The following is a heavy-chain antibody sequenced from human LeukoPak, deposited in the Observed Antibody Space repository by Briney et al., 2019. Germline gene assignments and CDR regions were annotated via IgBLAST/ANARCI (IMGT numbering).Heavy chain of an antibody. Sequence: GGSLRLSCAASGFTFSSYGMHWVRQAPGKGLEWAAFIRYDGSNKYYADSVKGRFTISRDNSKNTLYLQMNSLRAEDTAVYYCAKDLLVGIADYWGQGTLVTVSS. V-gene: IGHV3-30*02. CDR3: AKDLLVGIADY. J-gene: IGHJ4*02. D-gene: IGHD2-21*01. CDR2: IRYDGSNK. CDR1: GFTFSSYG.